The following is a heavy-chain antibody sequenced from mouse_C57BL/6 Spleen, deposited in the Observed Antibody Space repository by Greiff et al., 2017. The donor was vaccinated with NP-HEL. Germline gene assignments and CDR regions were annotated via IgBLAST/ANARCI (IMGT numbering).Heavy chain of an antibody. D-gene: IGHD1-1*01. V-gene: IGHV14-3*01. Sequence: EVKLVESVAELVRPGASVKLSCTASGFNIKNTYMHWVKQRPEQGLEWIGRIDPANGNTKYAPKFQGKATITADTSSNTAYLQLSSLTSEDTAIYYCARSAHYYGSSYVFAYWGQGTLVTVSA. CDR3: ARSAHYYGSSYVFAY. CDR1: GFNIKNTY. J-gene: IGHJ3*01. CDR2: IDPANGNT.